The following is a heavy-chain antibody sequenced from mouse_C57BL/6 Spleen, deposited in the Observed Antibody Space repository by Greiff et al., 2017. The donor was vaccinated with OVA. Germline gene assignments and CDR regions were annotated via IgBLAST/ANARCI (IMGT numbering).Heavy chain of an antibody. D-gene: IGHD1-1*01. V-gene: IGHV3-6*01. CDR1: GYSITSGYY. J-gene: IGHJ2*01. CDR3: ARDPLYYGSFDY. CDR2: ISYDGSN. Sequence: EVKLMESGPGLVKPSQSLSLTCSVTGYSITSGYYWNWIRQFPGNKLEWMGYISYDGSNNYNPSLKNRISITRDTSKNQFFLKLNSVTTEDTATYYCARDPLYYGSFDYWGQGTTLTVSS.